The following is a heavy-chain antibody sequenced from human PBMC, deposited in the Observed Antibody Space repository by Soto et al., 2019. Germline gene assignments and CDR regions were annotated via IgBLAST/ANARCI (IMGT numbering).Heavy chain of an antibody. V-gene: IGHV3-48*03. CDR2: ISSSGSTA. CDR1: GFTFSRFE. D-gene: IGHD3-10*01. Sequence: VGSLRLSCAASGFTFSRFELHWVRQAPGKGLEWISYISSSGSTAYYASSVEGRFTISRDNANNSVYLQMDSLRAEDTALYYCTRAAWFPYLSFYWGQGALVTVSS. J-gene: IGHJ4*02. CDR3: TRAAWFPYLSFY.